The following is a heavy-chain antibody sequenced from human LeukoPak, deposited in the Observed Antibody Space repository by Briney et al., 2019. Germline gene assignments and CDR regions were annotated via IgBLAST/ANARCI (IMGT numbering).Heavy chain of an antibody. Sequence: PGGSVRLSCAASAFTFSSYWMTWVRQAPGEGLEWVSYISSSGSTIYYADSVKGRFTISRDNAKNSLYLRMNSLRAEDTAVYYCARDLALADGVDYWGQGTLVTVSS. D-gene: IGHD3-10*01. V-gene: IGHV3-48*04. CDR2: ISSSGSTI. CDR3: ARDLALADGVDY. CDR1: AFTFSSYW. J-gene: IGHJ4*02.